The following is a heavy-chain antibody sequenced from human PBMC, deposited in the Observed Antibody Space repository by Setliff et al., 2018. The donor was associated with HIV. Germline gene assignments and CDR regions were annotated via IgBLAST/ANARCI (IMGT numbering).Heavy chain of an antibody. CDR2: IHPSSGGS. CDR3: ARVPYYFGSGSYYLNFDY. V-gene: IGHV1-2*02. D-gene: IGHD3-10*01. CDR1: GYTFTGYY. Sequence: ASVKVSCKASGYTFTGYYMHWVRQAPGQGLEWMGWIHPSSGGSNYAQIFQGRVTMTSDTSINTAYMELSRLTSDDTAVYYCARVPYYFGSGSYYLNFDYWGQGTLVTVSS. J-gene: IGHJ4*02.